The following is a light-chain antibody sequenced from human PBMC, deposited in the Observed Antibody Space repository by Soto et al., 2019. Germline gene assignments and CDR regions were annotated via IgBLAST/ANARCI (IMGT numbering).Light chain of an antibody. V-gene: IGLV2-8*01. CDR2: EVS. J-gene: IGLJ2*01. Sequence: QSVLTRPPSASGSPGQSVTISCTGTSSDVGGYNYVSWYQQHPGRAPKLMIYEVSKRPSGVPDRFSGSKSGNTASLTVSGLQPEDEADYYCSSYAGSSNLGVFGGGTKLTVL. CDR1: SSDVGGYNY. CDR3: SSYAGSSNLGV.